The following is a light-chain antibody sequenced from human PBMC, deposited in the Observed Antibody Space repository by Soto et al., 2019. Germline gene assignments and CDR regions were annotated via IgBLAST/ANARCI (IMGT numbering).Light chain of an antibody. CDR1: QSVSSSY. V-gene: IGKV3-20*01. Sequence: IVFQQTRATLSLSQGARATLSCRASQSVSSSYLAWYQQKPGQAPRLLIYGASIRATGIPDRFSGSGSGTDFTLTISRLEPEDFAVYYCQQYGSSWTFGQGTKVDI. J-gene: IGKJ1*01. CDR2: GAS. CDR3: QQYGSSWT.